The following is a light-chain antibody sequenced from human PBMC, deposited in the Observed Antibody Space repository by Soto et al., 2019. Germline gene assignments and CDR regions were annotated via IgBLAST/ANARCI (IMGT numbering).Light chain of an antibody. CDR1: QSVSSSY. CDR2: GAS. CDR3: QHYGSSPRT. V-gene: IGKV3-20*01. J-gene: IGKJ1*01. Sequence: EIVLTQPPGTLSLSPGERATLSCRASQSVSSSYLAWYQQKPGQAPRLLIYGASSRATGIPDRFSGSGSGTDFTLTISRLEPEDFVVYYCQHYGSSPRTFGQGTKVDIK.